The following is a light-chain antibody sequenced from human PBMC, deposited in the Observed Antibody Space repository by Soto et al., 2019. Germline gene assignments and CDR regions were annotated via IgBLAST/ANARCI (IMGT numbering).Light chain of an antibody. J-gene: IGKJ1*01. V-gene: IGKV1-39*01. CDR3: QQRFSTPRT. CDR1: PSISSW. Sequence: DIQMTQSPSTLSASVGDRVTITCRASPSISSWLAWYQKKPGKAPNLLIYSASGLQSDVPSRFSAGGSGTDFNPNITSLQTEDFATYVCQQRFSTPRTFGQGTKVDIK. CDR2: SAS.